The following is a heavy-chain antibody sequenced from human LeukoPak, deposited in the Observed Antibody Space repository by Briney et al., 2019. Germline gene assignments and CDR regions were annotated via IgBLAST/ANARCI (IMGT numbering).Heavy chain of an antibody. CDR3: AKDHGDYDLDY. J-gene: IGHJ4*02. CDR1: GFTFSRHG. V-gene: IGHV3-30*02. D-gene: IGHD4-17*01. Sequence: PGESLKISCAASGFTFSRHGMHWVRQAPGKGLEWVAFIQYDESSKYYADSVKGRFTISRDNSKNTLYLQMNSLRAEDTAVYYCAKDHGDYDLDYWGKGTLVTVSS. CDR2: IQYDESSK.